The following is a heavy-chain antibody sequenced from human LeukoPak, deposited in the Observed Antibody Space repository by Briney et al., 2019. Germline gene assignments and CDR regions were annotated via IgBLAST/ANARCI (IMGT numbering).Heavy chain of an antibody. CDR1: GGTFSSYA. CDR3: AREKWGQLVLGGNYFDY. V-gene: IGHV1-69*13. CDR2: IIPIFGTA. Sequence: ASVKVSRKASGGTFSSYAISWVRQAPGQGLEWMGGIIPIFGTANYAQKFQGRVTITADESTSTAYMELSSLRSEDTAVYYCAREKWGQLVLGGNYFDYWGQGTLVTVSS. D-gene: IGHD6-13*01. J-gene: IGHJ4*02.